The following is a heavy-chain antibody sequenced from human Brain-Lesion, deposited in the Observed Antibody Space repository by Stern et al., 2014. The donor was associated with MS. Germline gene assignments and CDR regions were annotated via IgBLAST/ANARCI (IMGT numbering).Heavy chain of an antibody. V-gene: IGHV4-61*02. J-gene: IGHJ6*02. Sequence: QVQLVQSGPGLVKPSQTLSLSCTVSGGSISSGGYYWSWIRQPAGKGLEWIGRIFNSGSPTANPSPKSRVPISIATSKNQFSLRLNSMTAADTAVYYCARGRVVPGFQYYATDVWGQGTTVIVSS. CDR1: GGSISSGGYY. CDR2: IFNSGSP. CDR3: ARGRVVPGFQYYATDV. D-gene: IGHD2-2*01.